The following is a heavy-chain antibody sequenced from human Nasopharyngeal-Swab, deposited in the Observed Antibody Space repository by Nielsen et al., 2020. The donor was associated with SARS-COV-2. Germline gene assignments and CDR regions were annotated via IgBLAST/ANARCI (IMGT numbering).Heavy chain of an antibody. CDR2: IYHSGST. D-gene: IGHD3/OR15-3a*01. V-gene: IGHV4-30-2*06. Sequence: SETLSLTCVVSGGSISSADYSWNWIRQSPGRGLEWIGNIYHSGSTSYNPSLKSRVTISVDRSKSHFSLKMTSVTAADTAVYFCARGKDFEEYYFDYWGQGTLVTVSS. CDR1: GGSISSADYS. J-gene: IGHJ4*02. CDR3: ARGKDFEEYYFDY.